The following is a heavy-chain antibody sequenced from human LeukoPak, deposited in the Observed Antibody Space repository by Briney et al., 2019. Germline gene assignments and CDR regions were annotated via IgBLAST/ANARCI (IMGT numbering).Heavy chain of an antibody. Sequence: GSLRLSCAASGFTFSSYAMSWVRQAPGKGLEWVSAISGSGGSTYYADSVKGRFTISRDNSKNTLYLQMNSLRAEDTAVYYCAKDSSSWYNLGYYFDYWGQGTLVTVSS. CDR3: AKDSSSWYNLGYYFDY. CDR2: ISGSGGST. V-gene: IGHV3-23*01. CDR1: GFTFSSYA. D-gene: IGHD6-13*01. J-gene: IGHJ4*02.